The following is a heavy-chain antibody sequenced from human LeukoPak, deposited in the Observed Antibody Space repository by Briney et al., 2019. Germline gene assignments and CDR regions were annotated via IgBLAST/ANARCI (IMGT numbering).Heavy chain of an antibody. Sequence: PGGSLRLSCAASGFTFSSYAMHWVRQAPGKGLEWVAVISYDGSNKYYADSVKGRFTISRDNSKNTLYLQMNSLRAEDTAVYYCARDINYYYDSSGYIDYWGQGTLVTVSS. V-gene: IGHV3-30*04. CDR1: GFTFSSYA. J-gene: IGHJ4*02. CDR2: ISYDGSNK. D-gene: IGHD3-22*01. CDR3: ARDINYYYDSSGYIDY.